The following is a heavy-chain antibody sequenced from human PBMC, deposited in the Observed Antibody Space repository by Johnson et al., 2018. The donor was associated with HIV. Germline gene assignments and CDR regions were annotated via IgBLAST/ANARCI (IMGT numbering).Heavy chain of an antibody. J-gene: IGHJ3*02. CDR3: AKCGDADAFDI. D-gene: IGHD3-10*01. V-gene: IGHV3-30*18. CDR1: GFTFSSYG. CDR2: ISYDGSNK. Sequence: VQLVESWGGVVQPGRSLRLSCAASGFTFSSYGMHWVRQAPGKGLEWVAVISYDGSNKYYADFVKGRFTISRDNSKNTLYLQMNSLRAEDTAVYYCAKCGDADAFDIWGQGTMVTVSS.